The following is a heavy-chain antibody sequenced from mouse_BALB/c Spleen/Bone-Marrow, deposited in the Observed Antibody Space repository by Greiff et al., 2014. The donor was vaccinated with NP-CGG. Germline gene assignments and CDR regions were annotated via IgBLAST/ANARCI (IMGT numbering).Heavy chain of an antibody. D-gene: IGHD2-2*01. V-gene: IGHV1-80*01. CDR3: ARSSYGYDVYFDY. Sequence: VKLMESGAELVRPGSSVKISCKASGYAFSNYWMNWVKQRPGQGLEWIGQIFPGDGDTNYNGKFKGKATLTADRSSSTAYMQLNSLTSEDSAVYFCARSSYGYDVYFDYWGLGTTLTVSS. CDR2: IFPGDGDT. CDR1: GYAFSNYW. J-gene: IGHJ2*01.